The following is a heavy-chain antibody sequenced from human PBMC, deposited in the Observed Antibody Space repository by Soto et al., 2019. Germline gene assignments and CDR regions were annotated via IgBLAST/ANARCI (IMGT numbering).Heavy chain of an antibody. CDR3: ARDRYYGSGRWACYMDV. V-gene: IGHV3-11*01. CDR2: ISSSGSTI. D-gene: IGHD3-10*01. J-gene: IGHJ6*03. Sequence: GGSLRLSCAASGFTFSDYYMSWIRQAPGKGLEWVSYISSSGSTIYYADSVKGRFTISRDNAKNSLYLQMNSLRAEDTAVYYCARDRYYGSGRWACYMDVWGKGTTVTASS. CDR1: GFTFSDYY.